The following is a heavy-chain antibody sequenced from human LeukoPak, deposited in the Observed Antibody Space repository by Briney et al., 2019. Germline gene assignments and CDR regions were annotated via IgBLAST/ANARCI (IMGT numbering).Heavy chain of an antibody. CDR3: ARGHKSGGWFGEFLTGGHFVY. D-gene: IGHD3-10*01. Sequence: ASVKVSCKTSGYTFTGYYIHWVRQAPGQGLEGMGWINPNSGGTNSAQKFQGRVTMTRAASISTAYMELSTLKSDDTAVYYCARGHKSGGWFGEFLTGGHFVYWGQGTLVTVSS. CDR2: INPNSGGT. V-gene: IGHV1-2*02. CDR1: GYTFTGYY. J-gene: IGHJ4*02.